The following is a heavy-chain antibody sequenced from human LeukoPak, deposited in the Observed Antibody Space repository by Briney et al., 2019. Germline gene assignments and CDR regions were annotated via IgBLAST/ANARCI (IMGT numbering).Heavy chain of an antibody. CDR1: GFTFSSYW. V-gene: IGHV3-74*01. D-gene: IGHD3-10*01. CDR2: INSDGRST. CDR3: ARAQVLLWFGGAGGALDI. Sequence: GGSLRLSCAASGFTFSSYWMHWVRQAPGKGLVWVSRINSDGRSTSYADSVKGRFPISRDNAKSTLYLQMNSLRAEDTAVYYCARAQVLLWFGGAGGALDIWGQGTMVTVSP. J-gene: IGHJ3*02.